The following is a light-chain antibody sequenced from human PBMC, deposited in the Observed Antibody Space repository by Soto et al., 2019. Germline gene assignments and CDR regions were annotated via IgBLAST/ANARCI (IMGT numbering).Light chain of an antibody. V-gene: IGKV1-5*03. J-gene: IGKJ2*01. CDR2: KAS. Sequence: DVHMTQSPSTLSASVGDRVTITCRASQTIVNWLAWYQQKPGKGPKLLIYKASTLESGVPSRFSGSGYGTEFTLTISSLQSDDFATYYCQQYNTYPYTFGQGTKLEIK. CDR1: QTIVNW. CDR3: QQYNTYPYT.